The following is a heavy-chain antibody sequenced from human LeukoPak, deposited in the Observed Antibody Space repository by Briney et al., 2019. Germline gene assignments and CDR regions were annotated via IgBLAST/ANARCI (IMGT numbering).Heavy chain of an antibody. V-gene: IGHV4-38-2*02. D-gene: IGHD3-22*01. CDR1: GYSISSGYY. CDR2: IYHSGST. J-gene: IGHJ4*02. Sequence: SETLSLTCTVSGYSISSGYYWGWIRQPPGKGLEWIGSIYHSGSTYYNPSLKSRVTISVDTSKNQFSLKLSSVTAADTAVYYCARGPMIVVVTFFDYWGQGTLVTVSS. CDR3: ARGPMIVVVTFFDY.